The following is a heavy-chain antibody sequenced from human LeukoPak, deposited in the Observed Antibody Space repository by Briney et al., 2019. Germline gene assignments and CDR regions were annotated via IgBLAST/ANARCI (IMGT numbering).Heavy chain of an antibody. J-gene: IGHJ4*02. CDR1: GYTFTSYG. Sequence: ASVKVSCKASGYTFTSYGISWVRQAPGQGLEWMGWISAYNGNTNYAQKLQGRVTMTTDTPTSTAYMELRSLRSDDTAVYYCASTSPCSGGSCYPLGYWGQGTLVTVSS. D-gene: IGHD2-15*01. CDR3: ASTSPCSGGSCYPLGY. V-gene: IGHV1-18*01. CDR2: ISAYNGNT.